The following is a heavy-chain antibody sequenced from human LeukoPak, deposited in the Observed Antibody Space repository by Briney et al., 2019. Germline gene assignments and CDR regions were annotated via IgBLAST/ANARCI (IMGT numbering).Heavy chain of an antibody. CDR2: INPDNGDP. CDR1: GFTFTAYY. V-gene: IGHV1-2*02. D-gene: IGHD4-11*01. J-gene: IGHJ5*02. Sequence: ASVKVSCKASGFTFTAYYIHWMRQTPGQGLEWMGWINPDNGDPKYAQKFQDRVTMTRDTSISTAYLQWSSLKASDTAMYYCARLAVDYSNYVGWFDPWGQGTLVTVSS. CDR3: ARLAVDYSNYVGWFDP.